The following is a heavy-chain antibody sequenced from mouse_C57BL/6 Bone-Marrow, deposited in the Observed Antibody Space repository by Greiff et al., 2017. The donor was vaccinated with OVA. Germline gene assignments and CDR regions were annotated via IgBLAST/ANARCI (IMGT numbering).Heavy chain of an antibody. CDR1: GFTFSSYA. J-gene: IGHJ2*01. D-gene: IGHD4-1*01. CDR2: ISDGGSYT. Sequence: EVQRVESGGGLVKPGGSLKLSCAASGFTFSSYAMSWVRQTPEKRLEWVATISDGGSYTNYPDNVKGRFTISRDNAKNNLYLQMSHLKAEDTAMYCCARDWAFGYWGQGTTLTVSS. CDR3: ARDWAFGY. V-gene: IGHV5-4*01.